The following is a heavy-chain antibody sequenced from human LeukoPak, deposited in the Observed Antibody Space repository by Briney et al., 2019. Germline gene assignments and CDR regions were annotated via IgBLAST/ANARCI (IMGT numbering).Heavy chain of an antibody. Sequence: ASVKVSCKASGYTFTGYYMHWVRQAPGQGLEWMGWINPNSGGTNYAQKFQGRVTMTRDTSISTAYMELSRLRSDDTAVYYCARDRYYYDSSGYLCDCWGQGTLVTVSS. J-gene: IGHJ4*02. D-gene: IGHD3-22*01. CDR3: ARDRYYYDSSGYLCDC. CDR1: GYTFTGYY. CDR2: INPNSGGT. V-gene: IGHV1-2*02.